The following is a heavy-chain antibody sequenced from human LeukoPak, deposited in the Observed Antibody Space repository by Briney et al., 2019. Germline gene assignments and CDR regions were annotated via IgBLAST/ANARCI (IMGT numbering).Heavy chain of an antibody. Sequence: GGSLRLSXAASGFTFDTYAMYWVRQAPGKGLEWVSLISGNGGSTYYADSVKGRFTISRDNSKNSLSLQMNSLRTEDTALYYCVKGVPYGSGSYYNPNYYYYMDVWGKGTTVTVSS. D-gene: IGHD3-10*01. V-gene: IGHV3-43*02. CDR1: GFTFDTYA. J-gene: IGHJ6*03. CDR3: VKGVPYGSGSYYNPNYYYYMDV. CDR2: ISGNGGST.